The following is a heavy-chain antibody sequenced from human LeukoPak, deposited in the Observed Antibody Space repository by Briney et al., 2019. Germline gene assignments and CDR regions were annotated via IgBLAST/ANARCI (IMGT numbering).Heavy chain of an antibody. CDR1: RFTFSSYS. J-gene: IGHJ4*02. CDR2: ISSSSSYI. D-gene: IGHD6-13*01. Sequence: GGSLRLSCAASRFTFSSYSRNWVRQAPGKGLEWVSSISSSSSYIYYADSVKGRFTISRDNAKNSLYLQMNSLRAEDTAVYYCARERSQYSSSWYYFDYWGQGTLVTVSS. CDR3: ARERSQYSSSWYYFDY. V-gene: IGHV3-21*01.